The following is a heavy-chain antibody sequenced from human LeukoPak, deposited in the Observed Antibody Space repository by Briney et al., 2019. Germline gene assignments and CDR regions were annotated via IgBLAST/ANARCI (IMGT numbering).Heavy chain of an antibody. CDR1: GYTFTGYY. J-gene: IGHJ2*01. CDR3: ARDGVGGVYGDYGYFDL. V-gene: IGHV1-2*02. CDR2: INPNSGGT. D-gene: IGHD4-17*01. Sequence: ASVKVSCKASGYTFTGYYMHWVRQAPGQGLEWMGWINPNSGGTNYAQKFQGRVTITRDTSISTAYMELSRLRSDDTAVYYCARDGVGGVYGDYGYFDLWGRGTLVTVSS.